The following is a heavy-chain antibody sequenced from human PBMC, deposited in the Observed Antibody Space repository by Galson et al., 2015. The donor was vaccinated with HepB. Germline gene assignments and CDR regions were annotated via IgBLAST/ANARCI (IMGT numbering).Heavy chain of an antibody. V-gene: IGHV1-18*01. D-gene: IGHD4-17*01. CDR2: SSPYNGDT. CDR3: ATAYGDRSSPEY. CDR1: GYIFTSFG. J-gene: IGHJ4*02. Sequence: SVQAACKASGYIFTSFGISRRRQAPGQGLDRLGWSSPYNGDTDYAEDLQGRLTKTTDTSAGTAYMELRSLRSDDTAVYYCATAYGDRSSPEYWGQGTLLTVSS.